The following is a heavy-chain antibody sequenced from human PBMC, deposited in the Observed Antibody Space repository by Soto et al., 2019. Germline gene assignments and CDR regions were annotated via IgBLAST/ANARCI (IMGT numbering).Heavy chain of an antibody. V-gene: IGHV6-1*01. CDR3: ARSEEDSDYYYYGMDV. Sequence: PTLSLTCVGSGDTVSSNSVAWNWVRQSPSRGLEWLGRTYYRSRWSSDYAVSVRSRIDINADTSKNQVSLQLNSVTPEDTAVYYCARSEEDSDYYYYGMDVWGQGTTVTVSS. J-gene: IGHJ6*02. CDR1: GDTVSSNSVA. CDR2: TYYRSRWSS. D-gene: IGHD2-15*01.